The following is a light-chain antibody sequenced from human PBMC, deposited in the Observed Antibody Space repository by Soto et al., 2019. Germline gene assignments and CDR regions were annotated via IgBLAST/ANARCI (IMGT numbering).Light chain of an antibody. V-gene: IGLV2-8*01. J-gene: IGLJ3*02. CDR3: SSCAGNNRV. Sequence: QSALTQPPSASGSPGQSVTISCTGTSSDVGDYNYVSWYQQHPGKAPKLMIYEVSKRPSGVPDRFSGSKSGNTASLSVSGLHAEDEADYYCSSCAGNNRVFGGGTKLTVL. CDR1: SSDVGDYNY. CDR2: EVS.